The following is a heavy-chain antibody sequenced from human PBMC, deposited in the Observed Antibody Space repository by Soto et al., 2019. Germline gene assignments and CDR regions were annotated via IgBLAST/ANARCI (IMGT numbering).Heavy chain of an antibody. CDR3: ARASGGATDAFDI. V-gene: IGHV1-2*04. Sequence: ASVKVSCKASGYTFTGYYMHWVRQAPGQGLEWMGWINPNSGGTNYAQKFQGWVTMTRDTSISTAYMELSRLRSDDTAVYYCARASGGATDAFDIWGQGTMVTVSS. CDR1: GYTFTGYY. D-gene: IGHD1-26*01. CDR2: INPNSGGT. J-gene: IGHJ3*02.